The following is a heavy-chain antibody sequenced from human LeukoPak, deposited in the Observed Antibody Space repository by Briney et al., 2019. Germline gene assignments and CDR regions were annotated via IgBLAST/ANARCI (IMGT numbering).Heavy chain of an antibody. CDR2: ISYDGSSK. Sequence: GGSLRLSCAASGFTFSSYALHWVRQAPGKGLEWVTVISYDGSSKYYADSVKGRFTISRDNSKNTLYLQMNSLRPEDTAVYYCAELGITMIGGVWGKGTTVTISS. CDR3: AELGITMIGGV. CDR1: GFTFSSYA. D-gene: IGHD3-10*02. V-gene: IGHV3-30*04. J-gene: IGHJ6*04.